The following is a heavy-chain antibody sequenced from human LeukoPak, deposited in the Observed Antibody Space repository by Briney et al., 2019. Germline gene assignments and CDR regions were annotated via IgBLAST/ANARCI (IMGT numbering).Heavy chain of an antibody. J-gene: IGHJ2*01. D-gene: IGHD3-10*01. CDR3: ARELVSSGTGYFDL. Sequence: GGSLRLSCEASGFTFGNFGMTWVRQAPGKGLQWVSGITGSSTWTYYAASVKGRSTVSRDNSQNTLHLQMNSLRADDTAVYYCARELVSSGTGYFDLWGRGTLVTVSS. CDR1: GFTFGNFG. V-gene: IGHV3-23*01. CDR2: ITGSSTWT.